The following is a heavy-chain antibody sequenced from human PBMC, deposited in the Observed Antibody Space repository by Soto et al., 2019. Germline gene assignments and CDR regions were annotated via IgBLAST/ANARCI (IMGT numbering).Heavy chain of an antibody. D-gene: IGHD3-16*01. CDR3: AALPYDYVCGSYSYFDY. Sequence: QMQLVQSGPEVKKPGTSVKVSCKASGFTFTSSAVQWVRQARGQRLEWIGWIVVGSGNTNYAQKFQERVTITRDMSTSTAYMELSSLRSEDTAVYYCAALPYDYVCGSYSYFDYWGQGTLVTVSS. J-gene: IGHJ4*02. V-gene: IGHV1-58*01. CDR1: GFTFTSSA. CDR2: IVVGSGNT.